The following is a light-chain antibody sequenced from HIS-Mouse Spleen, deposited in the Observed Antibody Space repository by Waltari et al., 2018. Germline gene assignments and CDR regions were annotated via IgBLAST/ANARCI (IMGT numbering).Light chain of an antibody. V-gene: IGKV2-28*01. CDR2: LGS. CDR1: QSLLHSNGYNY. J-gene: IGKJ2*02. CDR3: MQALQTPCT. Sequence: DIVMTQSPLSLPVTPGEQASISCRSSQSLLHSNGYNYLDWYLQKPGQSPQLLIYLGSNRASGVPDRFSGSGSGTDFTLKISRVEAEDVGVYYCMQALQTPCTFGQGTKLEIK.